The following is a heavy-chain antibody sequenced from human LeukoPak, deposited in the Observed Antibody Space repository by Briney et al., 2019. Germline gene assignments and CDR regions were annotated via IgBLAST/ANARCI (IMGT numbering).Heavy chain of an antibody. CDR3: ARDLYCSSISCYPDSYWYFEV. J-gene: IGHJ2*01. Sequence: SVKVSCKASGYTFTGYYIHWVRQAPGQGLEWMGWMYPNSGGTNYAQKFQGRVTMTRDTSISTAYMELSRLRSDDTAVYYCARDLYCSSISCYPDSYWYFEVWGRGALVTVSS. D-gene: IGHD2-2*01. CDR2: MYPNSGGT. V-gene: IGHV1-2*02. CDR1: GYTFTGYY.